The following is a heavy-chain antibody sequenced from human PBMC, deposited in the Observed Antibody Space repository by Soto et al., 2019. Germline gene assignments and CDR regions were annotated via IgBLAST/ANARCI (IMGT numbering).Heavy chain of an antibody. CDR3: TTLAVAVTPRGGFDI. J-gene: IGHJ3*02. Sequence: HGGSLRRACAASGFTFSNAWGSGVRQVPGKGLEWVGRIKSKTDGGTTDDAAPVKGRFSISRDDSKNTLSLQMHSLKSEDTAVYYCTTLAVAVTPRGGFDIWGPATMVTVS. D-gene: IGHD6-19*01. CDR1: GFTFSNAW. V-gene: IGHV3-15*01. CDR2: IKSKTDGGTT.